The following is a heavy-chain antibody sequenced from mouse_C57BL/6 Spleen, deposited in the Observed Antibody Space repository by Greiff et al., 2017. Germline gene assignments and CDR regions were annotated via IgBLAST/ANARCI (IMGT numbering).Heavy chain of an antibody. CDR3: TRSLYNHYAMDY. J-gene: IGHJ4*01. Sequence: QVQLQQPGAELVMPGASVKLSCKASGYTFTSYWMHWVKQRPGQGLEWIGEIDPSDSYTNYNQKFKGKSTLTVDKSSSTAYMQLSSLTSEDSAVYYCTRSLYNHYAMDYWGQGTSGTVSS. CDR2: IDPSDSYT. D-gene: IGHD1-3*01. V-gene: IGHV1-69*01. CDR1: GYTFTSYW.